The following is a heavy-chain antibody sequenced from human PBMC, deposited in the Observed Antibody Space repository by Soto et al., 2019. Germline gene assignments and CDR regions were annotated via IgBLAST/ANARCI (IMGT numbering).Heavy chain of an antibody. CDR3: ARSHDILTGFSSPLFDY. CDR1: GGSISSYY. V-gene: IGHV4-59*01. Sequence: SETLSLTCTVSGGSISSYYWSWIRQPPGKGLEWIGYIYYSGSTNCNPSLKSRVTISVDTSKNQFSLKLSSVTAADTAVYYCARSHDILTGFSSPLFDYWGQGTLVTVSS. CDR2: IYYSGST. D-gene: IGHD3-9*01. J-gene: IGHJ4*02.